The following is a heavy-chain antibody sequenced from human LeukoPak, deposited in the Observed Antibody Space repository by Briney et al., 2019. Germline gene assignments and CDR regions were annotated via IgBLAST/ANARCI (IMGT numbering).Heavy chain of an antibody. V-gene: IGHV4-4*07. CDR1: GGSISSYY. J-gene: IGHJ4*02. CDR3: ARQIASAGTAGFDF. D-gene: IGHD6-13*01. Sequence: SETLSLTCTVSGGSISSYYWSWIRQPAGKGLEWIGRIYSTGSTNYNPSLKSRVTMSVDTSKNQFSLRLRSVTAADTAVYHCARQIASAGTAGFDFWGQGALVTVSS. CDR2: IYSTGST.